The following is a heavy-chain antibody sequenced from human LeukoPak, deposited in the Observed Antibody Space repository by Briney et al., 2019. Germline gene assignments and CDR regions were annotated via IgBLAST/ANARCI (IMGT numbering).Heavy chain of an antibody. Sequence: PSETLSLTCTVSGGSIRSSYYYWGWIRQPPGKGLEWIGYIYYSGSTYYNPSLKSRVTISVDTSKNQFSLKLSSVTAADTAVYYCARAGSGTFDYWGQGTLVTVSS. CDR1: GGSIRSSYYY. CDR2: IYYSGST. D-gene: IGHD1-26*01. CDR3: ARAGSGTFDY. J-gene: IGHJ4*02. V-gene: IGHV4-31*03.